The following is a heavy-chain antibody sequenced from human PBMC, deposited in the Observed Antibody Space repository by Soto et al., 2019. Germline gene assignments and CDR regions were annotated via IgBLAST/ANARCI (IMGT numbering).Heavy chain of an antibody. CDR2: IYYTGST. V-gene: IGHV4-59*01. CDR3: ARAPRSSWNDY. D-gene: IGHD6-13*01. J-gene: IGHJ4*02. CDR1: GDSISSYY. Sequence: QVQLQESGPGLVRPSETLSLTCTVSGDSISSYYWSWIRQPPGKGLEWIGYIYYTGSTNYNPSLKSRITISVDTSNNQFSLKLSSVTAADTAMYFCARAPRSSWNDYWGQGTLGTVSS.